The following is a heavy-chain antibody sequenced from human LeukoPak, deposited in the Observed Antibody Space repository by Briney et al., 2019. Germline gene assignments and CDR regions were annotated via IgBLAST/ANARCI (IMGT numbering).Heavy chain of an antibody. CDR1: GYSFTTYY. Sequence: GASVKVSCKASGYSFTTYYMHWVRQAPGQGLEWMGIINPSGGSTSYAQKFQGRVTMTRDTSTSTVYMELSSLRSEDTAVYYCARDVGGVVEYSGYDCWFDPWGQGTLVTVSS. CDR3: ARDVGGVVEYSGYDCWFDP. V-gene: IGHV1-46*01. D-gene: IGHD5-12*01. J-gene: IGHJ5*02. CDR2: INPSGGST.